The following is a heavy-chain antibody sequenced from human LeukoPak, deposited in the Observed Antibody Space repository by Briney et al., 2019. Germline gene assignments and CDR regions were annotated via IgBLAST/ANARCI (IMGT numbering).Heavy chain of an antibody. Sequence: SETLSLTCAVYGGSFSGYYWSWIRQPPGKGLEWIGEINHSGSTNYNPSLKSRVTISVDTSKNQFSLKLSSVTAADTAVYYCARGRGCSSTSCYLDYWGQGTLVTVSS. CDR3: ARGRGCSSTSCYLDY. D-gene: IGHD2-2*01. CDR1: GGSFSGYY. CDR2: INHSGST. V-gene: IGHV4-34*01. J-gene: IGHJ4*02.